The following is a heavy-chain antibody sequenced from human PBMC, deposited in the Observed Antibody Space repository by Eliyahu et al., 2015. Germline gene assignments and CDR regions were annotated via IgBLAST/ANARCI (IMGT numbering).Heavy chain of an antibody. Sequence: EVQLVESGGGLVKPGGSLXLSCAASGFTFXNXWMSWXRQAPGKGLEWVGRIKSKTDGGTTDYAAPVKGRFTISRDDSKNTLYLQMNSLKTEDTAVYYCTTAEGRSYTNYFDYWGQGTLVTVSS. CDR2: IKSKTDGGTT. D-gene: IGHD1-26*01. CDR3: TTAEGRSYTNYFDY. CDR1: GFTFXNXW. J-gene: IGHJ4*02. V-gene: IGHV3-15*01.